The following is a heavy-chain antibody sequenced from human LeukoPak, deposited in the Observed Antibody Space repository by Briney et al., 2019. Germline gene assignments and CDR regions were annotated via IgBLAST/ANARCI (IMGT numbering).Heavy chain of an antibody. V-gene: IGHV3-23*01. Sequence: GALRLSCAASGFTFSSSAMSWVRQAPGKGLEWVSTISGSGDRTYYADSVKGRFTISRDNAKNSLYLQMNSLRAEDTAVYYCARSSYSSSWYTQRFLSDYYMDVWGKGTTVTVSS. D-gene: IGHD6-13*01. CDR1: GFTFSSSA. J-gene: IGHJ6*03. CDR2: ISGSGDRT. CDR3: ARSSYSSSWYTQRFLSDYYMDV.